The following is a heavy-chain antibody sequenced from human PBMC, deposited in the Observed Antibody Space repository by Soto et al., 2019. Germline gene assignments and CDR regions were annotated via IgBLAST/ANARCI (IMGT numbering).Heavy chain of an antibody. D-gene: IGHD3-3*01. J-gene: IGHJ6*04. Sequence: ASVKVSCKASGYTFTSYYMHWVRQAPGQGLEWMGIINPSGGSTSYAQKFQGRVTMTRDTSTSTVYMELSSLRSEDTAVYYCARAHPYYDFWSGSFAPVVDVWGKGTTVTVPS. CDR2: INPSGGST. CDR1: GYTFTSYY. V-gene: IGHV1-46*03. CDR3: ARAHPYYDFWSGSFAPVVDV.